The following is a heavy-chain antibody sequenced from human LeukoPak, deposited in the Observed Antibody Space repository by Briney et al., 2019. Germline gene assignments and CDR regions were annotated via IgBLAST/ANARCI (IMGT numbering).Heavy chain of an antibody. D-gene: IGHD2-15*01. V-gene: IGHV3-21*01. CDR1: GFTFSSYS. Sequence: PGGSLRLSCAASGFTFSSYSMNWGRQAPGKGLEWVSSISSSSSYIYYADSVKGRFTISRDNAKNSLYLQMISLRAEDTAVYYCARPLTGYCSGGSCYGFDYWGQGTLVTVSS. CDR3: ARPLTGYCSGGSCYGFDY. J-gene: IGHJ4*02. CDR2: ISSSSSYI.